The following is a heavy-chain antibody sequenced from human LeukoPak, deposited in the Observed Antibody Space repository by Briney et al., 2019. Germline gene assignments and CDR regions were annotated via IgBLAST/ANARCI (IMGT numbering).Heavy chain of an antibody. V-gene: IGHV3-7*01. CDR1: GFTFTTYW. Sequence: GESLRRSCAASGFTFTTYWRSWVRQLPAKGLEWVANINQDGTEKYYVDSVKGRFTISRDNAKNSLYLQMNSLRAEDTAVYYCAELGITMIGGVWGKGTTVTISS. CDR3: AELGITMIGGV. J-gene: IGHJ6*04. CDR2: INQDGTEK. D-gene: IGHD3-10*02.